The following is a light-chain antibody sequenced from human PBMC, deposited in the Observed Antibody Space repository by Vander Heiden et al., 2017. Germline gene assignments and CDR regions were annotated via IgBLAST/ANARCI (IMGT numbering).Light chain of an antibody. CDR1: RSLLHSNGYNY. CDR2: LGS. CDR3: MQALQSPRT. J-gene: IGKJ4*01. V-gene: IGKV2-28*01. Sequence: DIVMTQSPLSLPVTPGEPASITCTSSRSLLHSNGYNYLDWYLQKPGQSPQLLIYLGSNRASGVPDRFSGSGSGTEFTLKISRVEAEDVGVYYCMQALQSPRTFGGGTKVEIK.